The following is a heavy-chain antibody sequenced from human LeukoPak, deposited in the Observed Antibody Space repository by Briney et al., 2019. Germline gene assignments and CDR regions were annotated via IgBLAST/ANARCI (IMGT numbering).Heavy chain of an antibody. CDR2: MNPNSGNT. D-gene: IGHD1-26*01. CDR1: GYTFTSYD. V-gene: IGHV1-8*01. J-gene: IGHJ4*02. Sequence: ASVKVSCKASGYTFTSYDINWVRQATGQGLEWMGWMNPNSGNTIYAQKFQGRVTITEDTSTDTAYMELSSLRSEDTAVYYCATSAQGSYGLWGQGTLVTVSS. CDR3: ATSAQGSYGL.